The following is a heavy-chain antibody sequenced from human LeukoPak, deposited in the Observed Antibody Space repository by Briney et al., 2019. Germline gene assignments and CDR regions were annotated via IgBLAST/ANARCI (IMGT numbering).Heavy chain of an antibody. CDR2: IKQDRSEK. CDR1: GFTFTNYW. V-gene: IGHV3-7*03. Sequence: GGSPRLSCAASGFTFTNYWMSWVRQAPGKGLELVANIKQDRSEKYYVDSVKGRFTISRDNAKNSLYLQMNSLRAEDTAVYYCARSNWFDPWGQGTLVTVSS. CDR3: ARSNWFDP. J-gene: IGHJ5*02.